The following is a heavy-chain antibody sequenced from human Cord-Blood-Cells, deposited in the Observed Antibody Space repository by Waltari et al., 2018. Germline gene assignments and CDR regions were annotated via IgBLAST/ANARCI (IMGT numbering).Heavy chain of an antibody. CDR1: GGSISSSSYY. Sequence: QLQLQESGPGLVKPSETLSLTCTVSGGSISSSSYYWGWIRQPPGKGLEWIGSIYYSGSTYYNPSLKSRVTISVDTSKNQFSLKLSSVTAADTAVYYCVRYDWPYWYFDLWGRGTLVTVSS. D-gene: IGHD1-1*01. J-gene: IGHJ2*01. V-gene: IGHV4-39*01. CDR3: VRYDWPYWYFDL. CDR2: IYYSGST.